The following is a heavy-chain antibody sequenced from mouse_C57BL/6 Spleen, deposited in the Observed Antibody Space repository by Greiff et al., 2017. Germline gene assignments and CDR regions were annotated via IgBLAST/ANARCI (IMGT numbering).Heavy chain of an antibody. CDR2: IYPRSGNT. J-gene: IGHJ2*01. D-gene: IGHD1-1*01. V-gene: IGHV1-81*01. CDR1: GYTFTSYG. CDR3: AIGGTTSDYFDY. Sequence: VQLQQSGAELARPGASVKLSCKASGYTFTSYGISWVKQRTGQGLEWIGEIYPRSGNTYYNEKFKGKATLTADKSSITAYMELRSLTSEDSAVYFCAIGGTTSDYFDYWGQGTTLTVSS.